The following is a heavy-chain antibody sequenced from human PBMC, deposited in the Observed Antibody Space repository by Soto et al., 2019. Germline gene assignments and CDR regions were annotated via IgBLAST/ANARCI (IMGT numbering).Heavy chain of an antibody. CDR1: GGTFSSYA. CDR3: ARDLAARLRYYYYGMDV. V-gene: IGHV1-69*13. Sequence: SVKVSCKASGGTFSSYAISWVRQAPGQGLEWMGGIIPIFGTANYAQKFQGRVTITADEPTSTAYMELSSLRSEDTAVYYCARDLAARLRYYYYGMDVWGQGTTVTVSS. J-gene: IGHJ6*02. CDR2: IIPIFGTA. D-gene: IGHD6-6*01.